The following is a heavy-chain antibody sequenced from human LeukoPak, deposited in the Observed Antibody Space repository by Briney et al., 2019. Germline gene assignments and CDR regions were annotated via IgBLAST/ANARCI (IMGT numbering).Heavy chain of an antibody. Sequence: TGESLRLSCAASGFTFSSYGMHWVRQAPGKGLEWVAFIRYDGSNKYYADSVKGRFTISRDNSKNTLYLQMNSLRAEDTAVYYCAKGAPTYYYDSSGYYSFDYWGQGTLVTVSS. CDR3: AKGAPTYYYDSSGYYSFDY. V-gene: IGHV3-30*02. CDR2: IRYDGSNK. J-gene: IGHJ4*02. CDR1: GFTFSSYG. D-gene: IGHD3-22*01.